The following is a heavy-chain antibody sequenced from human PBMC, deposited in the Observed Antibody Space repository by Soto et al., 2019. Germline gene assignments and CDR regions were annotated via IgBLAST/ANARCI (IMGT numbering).Heavy chain of an antibody. Sequence: QVQLAQSADEVKKPGASVRVSCKAAGYTFIRYGIAWVRQAPGQGLEWMGWISPYNDYTGYAQKFQGRVSMTADTYTRTVYMNLRGLKSDDTAVYYCARGGYYDNSWGKLSHYGLDVWGQGTSVSVSS. CDR3: ARGGYYDNSWGKLSHYGLDV. CDR2: ISPYNDYT. V-gene: IGHV1-18*01. CDR1: GYTFIRYG. D-gene: IGHD3-16*01. J-gene: IGHJ6*02.